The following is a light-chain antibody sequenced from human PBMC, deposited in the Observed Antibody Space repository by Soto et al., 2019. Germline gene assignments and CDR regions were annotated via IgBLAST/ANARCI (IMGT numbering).Light chain of an antibody. CDR2: EVN. J-gene: IGLJ1*01. CDR1: SSDVGGYNY. CDR3: SSYATSSTLHV. V-gene: IGLV2-14*01. Sequence: QSALTQPASVAWSPGQSISISCTGTSSDVGGYNYVSWYQQHPGKAPKLMIYEVNNRRSGVSNRFSGSKSGNTASLTISALQAEDEADYYCSSYATSSTLHVFGTGTKVTVL.